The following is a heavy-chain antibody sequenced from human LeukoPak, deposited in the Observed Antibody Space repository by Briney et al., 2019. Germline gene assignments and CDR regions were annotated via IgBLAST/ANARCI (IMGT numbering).Heavy chain of an antibody. Sequence: SETLSLTCTVSGGSISSSNYYWGWIRQPPGKGLEWIGTIYYSGDSYYNPSLKSRASISVDTSKNRFSLNVNSVTAADTAVYFCARRENIIMVPTAHAFDYWGQGALVTVSS. J-gene: IGHJ4*02. CDR2: IYYSGDS. CDR1: GGSISSSNYY. D-gene: IGHD2/OR15-2a*01. CDR3: ARRENIIMVPTAHAFDY. V-gene: IGHV4-39*02.